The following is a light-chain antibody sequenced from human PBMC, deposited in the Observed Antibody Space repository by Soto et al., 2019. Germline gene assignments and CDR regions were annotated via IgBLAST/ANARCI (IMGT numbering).Light chain of an antibody. CDR2: GVS. CDR1: QSLSSAY. CDR3: QQYGSPPWT. J-gene: IGKJ1*01. V-gene: IGKV3-20*01. Sequence: EVVLTQSPGTLSLSPGERVTLSCRASQSLSSAYLAWYQQKPGQAPRLLIYGVSSRATGIPDRFSGSGSGTDFTLTISRLEPEDFAVYYCQQYGSPPWTFGQGTKVDIK.